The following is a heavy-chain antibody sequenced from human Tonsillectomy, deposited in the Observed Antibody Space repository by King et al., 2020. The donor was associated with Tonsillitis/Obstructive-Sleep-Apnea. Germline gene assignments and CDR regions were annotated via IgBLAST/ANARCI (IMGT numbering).Heavy chain of an antibody. CDR2: IIPIFNTV. CDR1: GDTFSSYA. Sequence: VQLVESGAEVKKPGSSVTVSCKASGDTFSSYAISWVRQAPGQGLEWMGGIIPIFNTVNYAQKFQGRVTITVAKSTSTVHMELRSLKSEDTAVYYCARGAEPTYYDILTGSYFDYWGQGTLVTVSS. J-gene: IGHJ4*02. CDR3: ARGAEPTYYDILTGSYFDY. V-gene: IGHV1-69*06. D-gene: IGHD3-9*01.